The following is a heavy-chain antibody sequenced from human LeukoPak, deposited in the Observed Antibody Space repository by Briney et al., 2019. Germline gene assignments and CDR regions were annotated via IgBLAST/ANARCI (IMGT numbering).Heavy chain of an antibody. V-gene: IGHV1-2*02. CDR2: INPNSGGT. Sequence: GASVKVSCKASGYTFTGYYMHWVRQAPGQGLEWMGWINPNSGGTNYAQKFQGRVTMTRDTSISTAYMELSRLRSDDTAVYYCVREVRGVYNWFDPWGQGTLVTVSS. CDR1: GYTFTGYY. CDR3: VREVRGVYNWFDP. J-gene: IGHJ5*02. D-gene: IGHD3-10*01.